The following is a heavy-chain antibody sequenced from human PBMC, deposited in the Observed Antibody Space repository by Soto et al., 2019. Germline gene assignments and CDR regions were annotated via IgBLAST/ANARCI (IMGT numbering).Heavy chain of an antibody. D-gene: IGHD3-3*01. CDR2: INPNSGGT. CDR3: ARDLNSFRPRYYDFWSGYSPGCAFDI. CDR1: GYTFTGYY. Sequence: QVQLVQSGAEVKKPGASVKVSCKASGYTFTGYYMHWVRQAPGQGLEWMGWINPNSGGTNYAQKFQGRVTMTRDTSISTAYMELSRLRSDDTAVYYCARDLNSFRPRYYDFWSGYSPGCAFDIWGQGTMVTVSS. J-gene: IGHJ3*02. V-gene: IGHV1-2*02.